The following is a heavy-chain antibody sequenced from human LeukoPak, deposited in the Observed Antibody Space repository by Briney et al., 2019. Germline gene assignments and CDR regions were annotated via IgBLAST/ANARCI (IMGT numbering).Heavy chain of an antibody. J-gene: IGHJ3*02. CDR1: GFTFSSYA. Sequence: GGSLRLSRAASGFTFSSYAMHWVRQAPGKGLEWVALISYDGNNKYYADSVKGRFIISRDNSKNTLYLQMNSLRAEDTAVYYCARDPKGGFSYGWGAFDIWGQGTMVTVSS. CDR2: ISYDGNNK. D-gene: IGHD5-18*01. V-gene: IGHV3-30-3*01. CDR3: ARDPKGGFSYGWGAFDI.